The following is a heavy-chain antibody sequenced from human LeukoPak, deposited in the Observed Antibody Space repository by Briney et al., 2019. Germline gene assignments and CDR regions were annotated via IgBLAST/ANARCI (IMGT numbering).Heavy chain of an antibody. CDR1: GFTFSSYG. J-gene: IGHJ4*02. Sequence: GGSLRLSCAASGFTFSSYGMHWVRQAPGKGLEWVAFIRYDGSNKYYADSVKGRFTISRDNSKNTLYLQMNSLGAEDTALYYCARSRYSISPIDYWGQGTLVTVSS. V-gene: IGHV3-30*02. CDR3: ARSRYSISPIDY. D-gene: IGHD3-3*02. CDR2: IRYDGSNK.